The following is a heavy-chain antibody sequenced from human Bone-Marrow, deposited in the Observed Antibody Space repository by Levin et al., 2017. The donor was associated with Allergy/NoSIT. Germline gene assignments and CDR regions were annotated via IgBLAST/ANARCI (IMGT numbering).Heavy chain of an antibody. CDR1: GFTFDDYG. Sequence: GGSLRLSCAASGFTFDDYGMSWVRQAPGKGLEWVSGINWNGGSTGYADSVKGRFTISRDNAKNSLYLQMNSLRAEDTALYYCARAGVYDYVWGSYRPSFNDAFDIWGQGTMVTVSS. V-gene: IGHV3-20*04. D-gene: IGHD3-16*02. CDR2: INWNGGST. J-gene: IGHJ3*02. CDR3: ARAGVYDYVWGSYRPSFNDAFDI.